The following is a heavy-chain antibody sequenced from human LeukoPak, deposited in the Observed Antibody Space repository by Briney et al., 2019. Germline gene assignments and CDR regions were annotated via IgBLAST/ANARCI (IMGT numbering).Heavy chain of an antibody. J-gene: IGHJ5*02. D-gene: IGHD4-17*01. Sequence: SVKVSCKASGGTFSNYAITWVRQAPGQGLEWIGGIIPVFHTVKYAQRFQGRVTITADESTSTAYMELSSLRSDDTAVYYCARDDQLRLLGHTYNWFDPWGQGTLVTVPS. V-gene: IGHV1-69*01. CDR3: ARDDQLRLLGHTYNWFDP. CDR1: GGTFSNYA. CDR2: IIPVFHTV.